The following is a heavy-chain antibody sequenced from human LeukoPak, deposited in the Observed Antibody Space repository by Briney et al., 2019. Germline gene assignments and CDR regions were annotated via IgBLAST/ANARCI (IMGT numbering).Heavy chain of an antibody. CDR2: IDHSGST. V-gene: IGHV4-34*01. J-gene: IGHJ2*01. Sequence: SETLSLTCAVYVGSFSGYYWSWIRQPPGEGLEWIGQIDHSGSTNYNPSLKSRVTMSVVTSKNQFSLKVTSVTAADTATYSCAREHEGYFDLWGRGTLVTVSS. CDR1: VGSFSGYY. CDR3: AREHEGYFDL.